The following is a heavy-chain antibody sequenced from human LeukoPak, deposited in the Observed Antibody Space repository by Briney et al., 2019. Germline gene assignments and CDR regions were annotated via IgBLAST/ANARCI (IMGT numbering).Heavy chain of an antibody. D-gene: IGHD6-13*01. CDR1: GGTFSSYA. CDR3: AREAMYSSSPFSDYYYYYGMDV. Sequence: SVKVSCKASGGTFSSYAISWVRQAPGQGLEWMGGIIPIFGTANYAQKFQGRVTITADESTSTAYVELSSLRSEDAAVYYCAREAMYSSSPFSDYYYYYGMDVWGQGTTVTVSS. V-gene: IGHV1-69*13. J-gene: IGHJ6*02. CDR2: IIPIFGTA.